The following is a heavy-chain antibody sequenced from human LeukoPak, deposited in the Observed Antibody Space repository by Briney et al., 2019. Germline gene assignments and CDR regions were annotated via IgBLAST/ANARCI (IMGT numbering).Heavy chain of an antibody. D-gene: IGHD2-2*01. J-gene: IGHJ6*02. V-gene: IGHV3-74*01. Sequence: PGGSLRLSCAASGFTLSSYWMHWVRQVPGKGLVWVSRINSDGSSTTYADSVKGRFTISRDYAKNTLYLQMNSLRAEDTAVYHCARGSQRGTAANYYGMDVWGQGTTVTVSS. CDR2: INSDGSST. CDR3: ARGSQRGTAANYYGMDV. CDR1: GFTLSSYW.